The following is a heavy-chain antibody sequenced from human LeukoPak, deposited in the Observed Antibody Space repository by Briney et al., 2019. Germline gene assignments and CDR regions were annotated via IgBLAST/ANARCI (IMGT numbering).Heavy chain of an antibody. V-gene: IGHV4-4*07. CDR1: GGSISSYY. D-gene: IGHD3-3*01. CDR2: IYTSGST. J-gene: IGHJ4*02. Sequence: PSETLSLTCIVSGGSISSYYWSWIRQPAGKGLEWIGRIYTSGSTNYNPSLKSRVTMSVDTSKNQFSLKLSSVTAADTAVYYCASTYDFWSGYHFDYWGQGTPVTVSS. CDR3: ASTYDFWSGYHFDY.